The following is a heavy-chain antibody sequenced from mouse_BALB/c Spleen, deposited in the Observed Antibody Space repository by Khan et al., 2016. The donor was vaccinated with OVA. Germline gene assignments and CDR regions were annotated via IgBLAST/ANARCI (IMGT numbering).Heavy chain of an antibody. Sequence: QVRLQQSGAELARPGASVKMSCKASGYTFTSYTMHWVKQRPGQGLGWIGYINPSSGYTNYNQKFKDKATLTADKSSRTAYMQLSSLTYEDSSVDYCARGTYYAMDYWGQGTSVTVSS. CDR3: ARGTYYAMDY. CDR2: INPSSGYT. J-gene: IGHJ4*01. CDR1: GYTFTSYT. V-gene: IGHV1-4*01. D-gene: IGHD3-3*01.